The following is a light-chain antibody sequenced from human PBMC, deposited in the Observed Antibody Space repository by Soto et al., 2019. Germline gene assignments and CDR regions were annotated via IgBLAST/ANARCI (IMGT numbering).Light chain of an antibody. Sequence: DIQMTQSPSSVSASVGDRVTITCRASQDISDYLAWYQHKPGKAPKVLIYTASTLQSGVPSRFSGSGSGTDFTLTINSLQPEDFATYLCQQASSFPLTFGGGTKVEIK. V-gene: IGKV1-12*01. CDR3: QQASSFPLT. CDR1: QDISDY. CDR2: TAS. J-gene: IGKJ4*01.